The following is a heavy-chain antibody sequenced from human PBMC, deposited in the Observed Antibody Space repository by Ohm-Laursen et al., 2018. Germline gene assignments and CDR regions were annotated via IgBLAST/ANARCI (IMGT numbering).Heavy chain of an antibody. CDR3: SSDSGYKWELRAAGFDF. D-gene: IGHD1-26*01. CDR1: GFTFTNAW. J-gene: IGHJ4*02. Sequence: SLRLSCTAPGFTFTNAWMSWVRQAPGKGLEWVARIKSKVDGETTDYAAPVKGRFTISRDDSKKTLYLQMNSLKTEDTAVYYCSSDSGYKWELRAAGFDFWGQGTMVTVSS. V-gene: IGHV3-15*01. CDR2: IKSKVDGETT.